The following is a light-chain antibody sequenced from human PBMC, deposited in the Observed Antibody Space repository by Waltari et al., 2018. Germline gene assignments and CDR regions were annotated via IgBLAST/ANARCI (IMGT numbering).Light chain of an antibody. CDR3: QQRSNWPFALT. J-gene: IGKJ4*01. Sequence: EIVLTQSPATLSLSPGERATLSCRASQCVSSYLAWYQQKPGQAPRLLIYDASNRATGIPARFSGSGSGTDFTLTISSLEPEDFAVYYCQQRSNWPFALTFGGGTKVEIK. CDR2: DAS. CDR1: QCVSSY. V-gene: IGKV3-11*01.